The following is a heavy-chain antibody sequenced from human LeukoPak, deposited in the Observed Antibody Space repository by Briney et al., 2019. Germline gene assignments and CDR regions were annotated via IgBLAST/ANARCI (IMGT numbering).Heavy chain of an antibody. J-gene: IGHJ6*02. CDR2: LGRSGENR. Sequence: GGSLRLSCAASGFTFTAYSMSWVRQAPGKGLEWVSGLGRSGENRYYATSVRGRFSISRDNSKDTVYLQMNSLRAEDTAIYYCVKDRPCETCMPMDAWGQGTTVTVSS. D-gene: IGHD2-2*01. CDR1: GFTFTAYS. CDR3: VKDRPCETCMPMDA. V-gene: IGHV3-23*01.